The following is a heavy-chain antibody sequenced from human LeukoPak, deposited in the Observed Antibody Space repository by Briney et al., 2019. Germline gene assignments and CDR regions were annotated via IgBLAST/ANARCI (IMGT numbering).Heavy chain of an antibody. J-gene: IGHJ6*02. CDR1: GFTFSSYG. D-gene: IGHD3-3*01. CDR3: ARGRFLEWLPRTYYYYGMDV. CDR2: IWYDGSNK. Sequence: GGSLRLSCAASGFTFSSYGMHWVRQAPGKGLEWVAVIWYDGSNKYYADSVKGRFTISRDNSKNTLYLQMNSLRAEDTAVYYCARGRFLEWLPRTYYYYGMDVWGQGTTVTVSS. V-gene: IGHV3-33*01.